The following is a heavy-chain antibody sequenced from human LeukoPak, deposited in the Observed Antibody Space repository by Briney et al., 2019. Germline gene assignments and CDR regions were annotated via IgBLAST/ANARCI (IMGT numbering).Heavy chain of an antibody. CDR2: IYHSGST. V-gene: IGHV4-4*02. CDR3: ARDLEGSSGRYTDY. D-gene: IGHD6-6*01. J-gene: IGHJ4*02. Sequence: SGTLSLTCAVSGGSISSSNWWSWVRQPPGKGLEWIGEIYHSGSTNYNPSLKSRVTISVDKSKNQFSLKLSSVTAADTAVYYCARDLEGSSGRYTDYWGQGTLVTVSS. CDR1: GGSISSSNW.